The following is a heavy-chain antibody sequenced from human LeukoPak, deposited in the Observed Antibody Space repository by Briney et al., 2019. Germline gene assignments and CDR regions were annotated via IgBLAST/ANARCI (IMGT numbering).Heavy chain of an antibody. CDR3: ARVSVYSSGKAFDY. CDR2: ISSSSSYI. CDR1: GFTFISYS. D-gene: IGHD6-19*01. J-gene: IGHJ4*02. Sequence: GGSLRLSCAASGFTFISYSMNWVRQAPGRGLEWVSSISSSSSYIYYADSVRGRFTISRDNAENSLYLQMNSLRAEDTAVYYCARVSVYSSGKAFDYWGQGTLVTVSS. V-gene: IGHV3-21*01.